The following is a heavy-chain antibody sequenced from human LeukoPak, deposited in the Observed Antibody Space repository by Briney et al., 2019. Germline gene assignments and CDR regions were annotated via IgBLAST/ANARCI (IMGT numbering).Heavy chain of an antibody. Sequence: SETLSLTCTVSGGSISSYYWSWIRQPAGKGLEWIGRIYTSGSTNYNPSLKSRVTMSVDTSKNQFSLKLSSVTAADTAVYYCARWGSSGSYHGEFDYWGQGTLATVSS. CDR2: IYTSGST. D-gene: IGHD1-26*01. CDR1: GGSISSYY. V-gene: IGHV4-4*07. CDR3: ARWGSSGSYHGEFDY. J-gene: IGHJ4*02.